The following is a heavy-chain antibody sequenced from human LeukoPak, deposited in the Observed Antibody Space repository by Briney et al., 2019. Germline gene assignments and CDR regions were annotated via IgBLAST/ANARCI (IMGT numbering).Heavy chain of an antibody. CDR2: IRYDGSNK. Sequence: PGGSLRLSCAASGFTFSSYGMHWVRQAPGKGLEWVAFIRYDGSNKYYADSVKGRFTISRDNSKNTLYLQMNSLRAEDTAVYYCARDFEGSDAFDIWGQGTMVTVSS. J-gene: IGHJ3*02. CDR3: ARDFEGSDAFDI. V-gene: IGHV3-30*02. CDR1: GFTFSSYG.